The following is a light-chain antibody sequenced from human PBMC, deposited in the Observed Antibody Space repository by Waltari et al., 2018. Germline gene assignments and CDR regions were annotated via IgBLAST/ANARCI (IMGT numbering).Light chain of an antibody. J-gene: IGKJ2*01. V-gene: IGKV1-5*03. CDR3: QQYDDFPFT. CDR1: QSISSW. CDR2: KAS. Sequence: DIQMTQSPATLSASVGDRVTISCRASQSISSWLAWYQQKPGKAPKILSFKASFLESGVPSRFSGSGSGTEFSLTISSLQPEDFATYYCQQYDDFPFTFGQGTKVEVK.